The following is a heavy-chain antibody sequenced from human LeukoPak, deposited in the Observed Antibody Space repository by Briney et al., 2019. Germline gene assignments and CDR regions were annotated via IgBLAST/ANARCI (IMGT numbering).Heavy chain of an antibody. Sequence: PSETLSLTCSVSGGSISSSYWSWIRQPPGKGLEWIAYIYYTGNTNYNPSTNYNPSLKSRLTISIDTSKNQFSLKLRSVTAADTAVYYCARRTGSGTYGGDFEDWGQGTLVTVSS. V-gene: IGHV4-59*13. CDR3: ARRTGSGTYGGDFED. D-gene: IGHD3-10*01. CDR1: GGSISSSY. CDR2: IYYTGNTNYNPST. J-gene: IGHJ4*02.